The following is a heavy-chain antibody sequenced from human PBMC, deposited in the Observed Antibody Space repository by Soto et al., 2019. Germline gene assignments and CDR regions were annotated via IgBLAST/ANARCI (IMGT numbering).Heavy chain of an antibody. D-gene: IGHD1-1*01. Sequence: GGSLRLSCAASGFTFGSFAMSWVRQAPGKGLEWVSTISGGGYSTYSPDSVKGRFTISRDNTANTLYLQMNSLRAEDTAVYFCARQAGYNSDPVDFWGQGTLVTVSP. CDR2: ISGGGYST. CDR3: ARQAGYNSDPVDF. J-gene: IGHJ4*02. V-gene: IGHV3-23*01. CDR1: GFTFGSFA.